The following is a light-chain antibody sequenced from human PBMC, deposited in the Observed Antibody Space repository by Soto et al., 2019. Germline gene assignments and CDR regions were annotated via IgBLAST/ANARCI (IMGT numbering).Light chain of an antibody. CDR2: EDN. Sequence: NFMLTQPHSVSESPGKTVTISCTRSSGSIASNYVQWYQQRPGSSPTTVIYEDNQRPSGVPDRFSGSIDSSSNSASLTISGLKTEDEADYYCQSYDSSNQGGVFGGGTKVTVL. CDR3: QSYDSSNQGGV. CDR1: SGSIASNY. J-gene: IGLJ3*02. V-gene: IGLV6-57*01.